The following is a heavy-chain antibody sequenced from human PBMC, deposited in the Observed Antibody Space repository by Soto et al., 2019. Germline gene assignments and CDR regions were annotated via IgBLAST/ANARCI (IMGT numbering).Heavy chain of an antibody. CDR1: GGSISSSNW. V-gene: IGHV4-4*02. CDR2: IYHSGST. Sequence: SETLSLTCAVSGGSISSSNWCSCVRQPPGKGLEWIGEIYHSGSTNYNPSLKSRVTISVDKSKNQFSLKLSSVTAADTAVYYCARFYPGYCSSTSCPSHYGMDVWGQGTTVTVSS. CDR3: ARFYPGYCSSTSCPSHYGMDV. D-gene: IGHD2-2*03. J-gene: IGHJ6*02.